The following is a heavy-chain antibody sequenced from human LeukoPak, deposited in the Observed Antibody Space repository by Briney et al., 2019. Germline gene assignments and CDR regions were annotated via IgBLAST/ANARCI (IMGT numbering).Heavy chain of an antibody. D-gene: IGHD4-17*01. V-gene: IGHV3-23*01. CDR2: ISGSGGST. CDR3: AKEVTTVTFFDY. CDR1: GFTFSSYG. J-gene: IGHJ4*02. Sequence: GRSLRLSCAASGFTFSSYGMHWVRQAPGKGLEWVSAISGSGGSTYYADSVKGRFTISRDNSKNTLYLQMNSLRAEDTAVYYCAKEVTTVTFFDYWGQGTLVTVSS.